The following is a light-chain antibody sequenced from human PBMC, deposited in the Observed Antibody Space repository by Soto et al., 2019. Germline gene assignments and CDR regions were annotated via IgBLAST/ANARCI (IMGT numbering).Light chain of an antibody. V-gene: IGKV3-20*01. CDR3: QQYGSSPQT. CDR1: QSVSNSY. CDR2: GAS. J-gene: IGKJ2*01. Sequence: EIVLTQSPGTLSLSPGERATLSCRASQSVSNSYLAWYQQKPGQAPRLLIYGASRGATGIPDRFSGSGSGPDFTLTISRLEPEDFAVYYCQQYGSSPQTFGQGTKLEIK.